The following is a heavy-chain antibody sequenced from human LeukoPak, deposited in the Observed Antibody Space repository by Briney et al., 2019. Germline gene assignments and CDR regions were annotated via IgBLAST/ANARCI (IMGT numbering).Heavy chain of an antibody. V-gene: IGHV1-46*01. Sequence: GASVKVSCKASGYTFTSYYMHWVRQAPGQGLEWMGIINPSGGSTSYAQKFQGRVTMNRETSTSTVYMELSSLRSEDTAVYYCARDPGGAGEHYYYYMDVWGKGTTVTISS. CDR3: ARDPGGAGEHYYYYMDV. J-gene: IGHJ6*03. CDR2: INPSGGST. D-gene: IGHD1-26*01. CDR1: GYTFTSYY.